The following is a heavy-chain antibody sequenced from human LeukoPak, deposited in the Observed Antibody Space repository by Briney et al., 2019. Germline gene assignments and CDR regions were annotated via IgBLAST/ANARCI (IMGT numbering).Heavy chain of an antibody. Sequence: PGESLRLSCAASGFSFSGSWMNWVRQAPGKGLEWVANINPDGSQKRFVDSVMGRFTMSRDNAKNSVYLQMNRLKSEDKAVFYCAAWTDRGYNFWGQGTLVTVSS. V-gene: IGHV3-7*01. CDR2: INPDGSQK. D-gene: IGHD5-24*01. CDR1: GFSFSGSW. J-gene: IGHJ4*02. CDR3: AAWTDRGYNF.